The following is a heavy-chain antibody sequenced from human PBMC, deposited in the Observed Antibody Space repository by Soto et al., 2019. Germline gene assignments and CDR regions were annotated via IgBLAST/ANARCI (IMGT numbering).Heavy chain of an antibody. CDR1: GFTFSSYW. D-gene: IGHD3-3*01. Sequence: GSLRLSCAASGFTFSSYWMHWVRQAPGKGLVWVSRINSDGSSTSHADSVKGRFTISRDNAKNTLYLQMNSLRAEDTAVYYCAREQGAHYDFWSGYYTDNYYFDYWGQGTLVTSPQ. CDR2: INSDGSST. V-gene: IGHV3-74*01. J-gene: IGHJ4*02. CDR3: AREQGAHYDFWSGYYTDNYYFDY.